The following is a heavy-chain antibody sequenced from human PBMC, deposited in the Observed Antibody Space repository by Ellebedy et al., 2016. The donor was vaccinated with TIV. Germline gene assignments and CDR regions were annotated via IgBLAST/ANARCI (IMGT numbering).Heavy chain of an antibody. CDR1: GYTFTSYA. CDR3: AREGALLWY. J-gene: IGHJ4*02. CDR2: INPSGGST. D-gene: IGHD3-10*01. V-gene: IGHV1-46*01. Sequence: ASVKVSXXASGYTFTSYAMHWVRQAPGQGLEWMGIINPSGGSTSYAQKFQGRVTMTRDTSTSTVYMELSSLRSEDTAVYYCAREGALLWYWGQGTLVTVSS.